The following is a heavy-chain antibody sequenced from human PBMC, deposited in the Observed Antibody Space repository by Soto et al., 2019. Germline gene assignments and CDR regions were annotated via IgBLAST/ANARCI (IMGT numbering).Heavy chain of an antibody. J-gene: IGHJ1*01. CDR3: ARDYYDSSGPPAPFHH. V-gene: IGHV1-69*13. CDR2: IIPIFGTA. D-gene: IGHD3-22*01. CDR1: GGTFSSYA. Sequence: SVKVSCKASGGTFSSYAISWVRQAPGQGLEWMGGIIPIFGTANYAQKFQGRVTITADESTSTAYMELSSLRSEDTAVYYCARDYYDSSGPPAPFHHWGQGTLVTVSS.